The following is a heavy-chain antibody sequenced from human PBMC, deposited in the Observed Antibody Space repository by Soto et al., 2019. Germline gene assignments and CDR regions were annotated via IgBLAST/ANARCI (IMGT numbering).Heavy chain of an antibody. Sequence: ASVKVSCKASGYTFTKYAMHWVRQAPGQRLEWMGWINAGNGNTKYSQKFQGRVTITRDTSASTAYMELSSLRSEDTAVYYCARLPWADYGGIFDPWGQGTLVTVSS. CDR1: GYTFTKYA. J-gene: IGHJ5*02. CDR3: ARLPWADYGGIFDP. D-gene: IGHD4-17*01. CDR2: INAGNGNT. V-gene: IGHV1-3*01.